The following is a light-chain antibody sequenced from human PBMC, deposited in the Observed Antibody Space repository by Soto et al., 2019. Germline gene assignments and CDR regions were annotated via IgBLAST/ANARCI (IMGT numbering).Light chain of an antibody. J-gene: IGKJ1*01. CDR2: DAS. CDR1: QSVSSS. V-gene: IGKV3-11*01. Sequence: EIVLTQSPDTLSESPGERGTLSCRACQSVSSSLAWYQQRPGQVPRLLIYDASNRATDIPARFSGGGSGTDFTLTISGLEPEDFPVYYCEQRSNLRTFGQGTRVEFK. CDR3: EQRSNLRT.